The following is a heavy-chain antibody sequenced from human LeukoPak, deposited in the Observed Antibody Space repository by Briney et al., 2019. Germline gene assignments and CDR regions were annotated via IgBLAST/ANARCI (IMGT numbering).Heavy chain of an antibody. Sequence: ASVKVSCKASGYTFTGYYMHWVRQAPGQGLEWMGWINPNSGGTNYAQKFQGRVTMTRDTSISTAYMELSRLRSDDTAVYYCARDRTGSSGPPHDYWGQGTLVTVSS. V-gene: IGHV1-2*02. CDR2: INPNSGGT. J-gene: IGHJ4*02. CDR1: GYTFTGYY. D-gene: IGHD3-22*01. CDR3: ARDRTGSSGPPHDY.